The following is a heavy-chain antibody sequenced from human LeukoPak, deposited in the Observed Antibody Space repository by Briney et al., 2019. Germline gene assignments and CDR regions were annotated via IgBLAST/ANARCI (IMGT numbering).Heavy chain of an antibody. D-gene: IGHD3-16*01. Sequence: ASVKVSCTASGYTFTSYYMHWVRQAPGQGLEWMGIINPSGGSTSYAQKFQGRVTMTRDTSTSTVYMELSSLRSEDTAVYYCAREITKDVFLDAFDIWGQGTMVTVSS. CDR1: GYTFTSYY. J-gene: IGHJ3*02. CDR2: INPSGGST. V-gene: IGHV1-46*01. CDR3: AREITKDVFLDAFDI.